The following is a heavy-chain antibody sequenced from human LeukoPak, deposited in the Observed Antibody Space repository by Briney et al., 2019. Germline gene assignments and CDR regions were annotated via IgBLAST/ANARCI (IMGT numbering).Heavy chain of an antibody. Sequence: GSSVKVSCKASGGPFSSYAISWVRQAPGQGLEWMGRIIPILRITNYAQSFQGRVTITADKSTSTAYMEVSSLRSEDTALYYCARDLLPDLYSSGGFYFDYWGQGTLVTVSS. D-gene: IGHD6-19*01. CDR1: GGPFSSYA. V-gene: IGHV1-69*04. J-gene: IGHJ4*02. CDR3: ARDLLPDLYSSGGFYFDY. CDR2: IIPILRIT.